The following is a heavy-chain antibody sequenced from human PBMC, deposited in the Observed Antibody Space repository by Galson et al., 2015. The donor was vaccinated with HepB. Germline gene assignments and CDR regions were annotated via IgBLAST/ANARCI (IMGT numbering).Heavy chain of an antibody. D-gene: IGHD3-10*01. CDR1: GFTLSNSA. Sequence: ALRLSCAGSGFTLSNSATGWVRQAPAKGLAWVSIISDGSTHYADSVMGRCTISRDTSKSTFYLHMNSLRVEDTAIYYCARVTMVRGVSNGHFDYWGQGTLVTVSS. J-gene: IGHJ4*02. CDR3: ARVTMVRGVSNGHFDY. V-gene: IGHV3-23*01. CDR2: ISDGST.